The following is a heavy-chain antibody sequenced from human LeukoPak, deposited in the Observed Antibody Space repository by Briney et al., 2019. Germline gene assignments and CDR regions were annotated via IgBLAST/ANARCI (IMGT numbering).Heavy chain of an antibody. Sequence: PSETLSLTCTVSGGSISSYHWIWIRQPPGKGLEWIGYIHYSGSTNYNPSLKSRVTTSVDTSKKQFSLKLRSVTAADTAVYYCARSVSWGLLVRDDAFDIWGQGTMVTVSS. V-gene: IGHV4-59*08. CDR2: IHYSGST. D-gene: IGHD2-21*01. CDR3: ARSVSWGLLVRDDAFDI. CDR1: GGSISSYH. J-gene: IGHJ3*02.